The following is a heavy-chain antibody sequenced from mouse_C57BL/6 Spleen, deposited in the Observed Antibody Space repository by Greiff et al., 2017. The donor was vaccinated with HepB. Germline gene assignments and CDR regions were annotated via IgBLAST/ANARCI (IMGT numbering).Heavy chain of an antibody. CDR2: IWSDGRT. CDR1: GFSLTSYG. CDR3: DRQGVGRDYAMDY. Sequence: VKLMESGPGLVAPSQSLSITCTVSGFSLTSYGVHWVRQPPGKGLEWLVVIWSDGRTTYNSALKSRLSISKDNSKSQVFLQMNSLQTDDTAMYYCDRQGVGRDYAMDYWGQGTSVTVSS. D-gene: IGHD4-1*01. J-gene: IGHJ4*01. V-gene: IGHV2-6-1*01.